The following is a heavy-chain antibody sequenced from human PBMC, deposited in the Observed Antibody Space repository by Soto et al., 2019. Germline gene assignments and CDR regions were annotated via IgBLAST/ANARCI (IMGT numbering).Heavy chain of an antibody. CDR1: GGSVSSGSYY. D-gene: IGHD1-1*01. V-gene: IGHV4-61*01. CDR2: IYYSGST. J-gene: IGHJ3*02. Sequence: SETLSLTCTVSGGSVSSGSYYWSWIRQPPGKGLEWIGYIYYSGSTNYNPSLMSRVTISVDTSKNQFSLRLSSVTAADTAVYYCERCGIDPYLVGAFDIWGQGTMVTVSS. CDR3: ERCGIDPYLVGAFDI.